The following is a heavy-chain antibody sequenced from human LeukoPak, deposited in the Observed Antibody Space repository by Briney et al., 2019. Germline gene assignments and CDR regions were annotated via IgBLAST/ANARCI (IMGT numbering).Heavy chain of an antibody. V-gene: IGHV1-69*05. CDR2: IIPIFGTA. J-gene: IGHJ3*02. CDR3: ARDPRAYCGGDCYPDAFDI. Sequence: SVKVSCKASGGTFSSYAISWVRQAPGQGLEWMGGIIPIFGTANYAQKFQGRVTITTDESTSTAYMELSSPRSEDTAVYYCARDPRAYCGGDCYPDAFDIWGQGTMVTVSS. D-gene: IGHD2-21*02. CDR1: GGTFSSYA.